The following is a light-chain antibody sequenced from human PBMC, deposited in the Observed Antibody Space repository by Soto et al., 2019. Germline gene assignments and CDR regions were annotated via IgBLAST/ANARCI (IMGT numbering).Light chain of an antibody. Sequence: ELVMTQSPATLSVSPGATATLSCRASQTVAFFLAWYQQKPGQAPRLLIYGASTRATGIPARFSGSGSGTDFTLTISSLQSEDSAVYYCQHYSNWPRTFGQGTKVEI. CDR3: QHYSNWPRT. CDR2: GAS. CDR1: QTVAFF. J-gene: IGKJ1*01. V-gene: IGKV3-15*01.